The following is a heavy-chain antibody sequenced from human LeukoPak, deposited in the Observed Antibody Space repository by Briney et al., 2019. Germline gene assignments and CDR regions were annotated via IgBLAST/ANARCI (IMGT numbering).Heavy chain of an antibody. D-gene: IGHD6-13*01. CDR3: ASGFKGSSWYYYYMDV. Sequence: ASVKVSCKASGYTFNTYGITWVRQAPGQGLEWMGWISGYNGKTKYAQKLQDRVTMTTDTSTTTAYMELRSLRSDDTAVYYCASGFKGSSWYYYYMDVWGKGTTVTISS. J-gene: IGHJ6*03. CDR2: ISGYNGKT. CDR1: GYTFNTYG. V-gene: IGHV1-18*01.